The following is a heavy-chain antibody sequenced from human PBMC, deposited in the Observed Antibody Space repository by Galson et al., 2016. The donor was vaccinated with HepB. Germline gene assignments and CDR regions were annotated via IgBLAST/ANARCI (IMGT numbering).Heavy chain of an antibody. CDR2: ISSSSSSGPDT. CDR1: GFTFSSYP. V-gene: IGHV3-21*01. D-gene: IGHD5-12*01. J-gene: IGHJ4*02. CDR3: ASGVERGYSAHDPFDY. Sequence: SLRLSCAASGFTFSSYPMNWVRLAPGKGLEWVSSISSSSSSGPDTYYADSVKGRFTISRDNAKKSLSLQMNSLRADDTALYYCASGVERGYSAHDPFDYWGQGTLVTVSS.